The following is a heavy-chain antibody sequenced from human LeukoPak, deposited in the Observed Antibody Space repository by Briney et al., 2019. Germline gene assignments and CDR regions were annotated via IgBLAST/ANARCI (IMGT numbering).Heavy chain of an antibody. CDR1: GDPITSYY. CDR3: ARGRNWDLFDY. CDR2: IYYSGST. D-gene: IGHD1-26*01. V-gene: IGHV4-59*01. Sequence: SETLSLTCTVSGDPITSYYWTWIRQPPGKGLEWIGYIYYSGSTNYNPSLKSRVTISLDTPKNQVSLKLTSVTAADTAVYYCARGRNWDLFDYWGQGALVTVSS. J-gene: IGHJ4*02.